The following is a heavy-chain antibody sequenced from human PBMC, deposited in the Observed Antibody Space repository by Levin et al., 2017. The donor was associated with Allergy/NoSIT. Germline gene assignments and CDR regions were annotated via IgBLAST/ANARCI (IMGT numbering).Heavy chain of an antibody. CDR2: INPNSGGT. D-gene: IGHD3-3*01. CDR1: GYTFTGYY. V-gene: IGHV1-2*02. J-gene: IGHJ6*02. Sequence: VASVKVSCKASGYTFTGYYMHWVRQAPGQGLEWMGWINPNSGGTNYAQKFQGRVTMTRDTSISTAYMELSRLRSDDTAVYYCARAADSAGWSGYYWDYYYYGMDVWGQGTTVTVSS. CDR3: ARAADSAGWSGYYWDYYYYGMDV.